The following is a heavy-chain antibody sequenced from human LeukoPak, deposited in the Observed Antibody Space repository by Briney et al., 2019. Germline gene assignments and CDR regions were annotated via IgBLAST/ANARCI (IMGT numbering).Heavy chain of an antibody. D-gene: IGHD2-2*01. V-gene: IGHV3-30*18. CDR3: AKDRTYCSSTSCYGVTDYFDY. J-gene: IGHJ4*02. Sequence: QPGGSLRLSCAASGFTFSDYYMSWIRQAPGKGLEWVAVISYDGSNKYYADSVKGRFTISRDNSKNTLYLQMNSLRAEDTAVYYCAKDRTYCSSTSCYGVTDYFDYWGQGTLVTVSS. CDR2: ISYDGSNK. CDR1: GFTFSDYY.